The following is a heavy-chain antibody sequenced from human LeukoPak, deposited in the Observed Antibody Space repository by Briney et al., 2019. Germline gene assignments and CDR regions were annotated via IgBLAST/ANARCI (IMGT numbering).Heavy chain of an antibody. J-gene: IGHJ5*02. V-gene: IGHV4-59*01. D-gene: IGHD3-22*01. CDR2: IYYSGST. CDR3: AGSSYCYDSSGYT. CDR1: GASISSYY. Sequence: SETLSLTCTVSGASISSYYWSWIRQPPGKGLEWIGYIYYSGSTNYNPSLKSRVTISVDTSKNQFSLKLSSVTAADTAVYYCAGSSYCYDSSGYTWGQGTLVTVSS.